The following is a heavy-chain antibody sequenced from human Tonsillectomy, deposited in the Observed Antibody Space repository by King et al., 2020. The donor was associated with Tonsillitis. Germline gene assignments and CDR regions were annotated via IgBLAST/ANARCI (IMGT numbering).Heavy chain of an antibody. CDR2: IYYNGGT. V-gene: IGHV4-39*01. CDR3: ARWYSFDQNFDY. Sequence: QLQLQESGPGLVKPSETLSLTCTVSGASISSSRYYWGWIRQPPGKGLEWIGSIYYNGGTYYNPSLRSRVTISVDTSKNQFSLKLSSVTAADTAVYYCARWYSFDQNFDYWGQGTLVIVSS. CDR1: GASISSSRYY. J-gene: IGHJ4*02. D-gene: IGHD5-18*01.